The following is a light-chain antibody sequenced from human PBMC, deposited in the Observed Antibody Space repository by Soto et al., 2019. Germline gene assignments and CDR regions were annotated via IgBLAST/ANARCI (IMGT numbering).Light chain of an antibody. Sequence: DIQMTQSPSSLSAFIGDRVTITFLTSHNISSHLNCYHQKPRKAPNLLIYAASSLQSWVPSGFSGSGSGSDFTLTITSLQPDDFATYYCQQCFSIPYTFGQVTKLQIK. J-gene: IGKJ2*01. CDR3: QQCFSIPYT. CDR2: AAS. CDR1: HNISSH. V-gene: IGKV1-39*01.